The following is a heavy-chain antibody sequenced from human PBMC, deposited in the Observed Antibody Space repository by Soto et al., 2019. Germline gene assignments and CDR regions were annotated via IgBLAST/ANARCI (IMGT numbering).Heavy chain of an antibody. J-gene: IGHJ6*02. CDR1: GGSISSVDYY. CDR3: AREQVPTLDYYGMDV. Sequence: QVQLQESGPGLVKPSQTLSLTCTVSGGSISSVDYYWNWIRQLPGKGLEWIGYIYHTGSTYYNPSLKSRLLILVDTSKNQFSLRLTALTAADTAVYYCAREQVPTLDYYGMDVWGQGTTVTVSS. V-gene: IGHV4-31*03. CDR2: IYHTGST.